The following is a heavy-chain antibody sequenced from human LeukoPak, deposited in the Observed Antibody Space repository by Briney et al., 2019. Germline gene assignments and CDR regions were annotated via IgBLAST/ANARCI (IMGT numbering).Heavy chain of an antibody. Sequence: SETLSLTCAVYGGSFSGYYWSWIRQPPGKGLEWIGEINHSGSTNYNPSLKSRVTISVDTSKNQFSLKLSSVTAADTAVYYCARGRGLTTVVYYYYYYGMDVWGQGTTVTVSS. V-gene: IGHV4-34*01. CDR3: ARGRGLTTVVYYYYYYGMDV. CDR2: INHSGST. CDR1: GGSFSGYY. D-gene: IGHD4-17*01. J-gene: IGHJ6*02.